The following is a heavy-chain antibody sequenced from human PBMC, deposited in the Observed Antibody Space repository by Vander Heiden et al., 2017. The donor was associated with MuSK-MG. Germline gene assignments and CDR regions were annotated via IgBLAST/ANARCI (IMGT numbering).Heavy chain of an antibody. CDR2: ISYDGSNK. CDR3: ARDQTLSGVGEGATLDY. Sequence: QVQLVESGGGVVQPGRSLRLSCAASGFTFSSYAMHWVRQAPGKGLEWVAVISYDGSNKYYADSGKGRFTISRDNSKNTLYLQMNSLRAEEKAVYYCARDQTLSGVGEGATLDYWGQGTLVTVS. J-gene: IGHJ4*02. D-gene: IGHD3-10*01. CDR1: GFTFSSYA. V-gene: IGHV3-30*04.